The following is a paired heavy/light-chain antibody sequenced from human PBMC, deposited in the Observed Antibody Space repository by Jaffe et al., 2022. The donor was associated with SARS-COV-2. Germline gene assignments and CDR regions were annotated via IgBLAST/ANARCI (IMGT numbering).Light chain of an antibody. Sequence: DIQMTQSPSSVSASVGDRVTITCRASQGISSWLVWYQQRPGKAPKLLIYAASNLQSGVPSRFSGSGSGTDFTLTISSLQPEDFATYYCQQANSFPLTFGGGTKVEIK. J-gene: IGKJ4*01. CDR3: QQANSFPLT. CDR2: AAS. CDR1: QGISSW. V-gene: IGKV1-12*01.
Heavy chain of an antibody. CDR2: LSYDGSNE. CDR3: ARGRGEIQLWHEVDY. V-gene: IGHV3-30-3*01. D-gene: IGHD5-18*01. J-gene: IGHJ4*02. CDR1: GFTFSNYA. Sequence: QVQLVESGGGVVQPGRSLRLSCAASGFTFSNYAMHWVRQAPGKGLEWVAVLSYDGSNEYYADSVKGRFTISRDNSKNTLFLQMNSLRAEDTAVYYCARGRGEIQLWHEVDYWGQGTLVTVSS.